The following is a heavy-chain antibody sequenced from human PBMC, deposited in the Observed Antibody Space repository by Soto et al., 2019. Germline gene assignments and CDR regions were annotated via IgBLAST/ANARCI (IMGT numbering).Heavy chain of an antibody. CDR2: IKWDASEK. J-gene: IGHJ4*02. Sequence: GGSLRLSCAASGFTFGSYWMSWVRQAPGKGLEWLATIKWDASEKKYVDSVKGRFTMSRDNAKNSLYLQMNNLRAEDTAVYFCTRDFATHCSGSTCYPYAYWGQGALVTVSS. CDR1: GFTFGSYW. V-gene: IGHV3-7*03. CDR3: TRDFATHCSGSTCYPYAY. D-gene: IGHD2-15*01.